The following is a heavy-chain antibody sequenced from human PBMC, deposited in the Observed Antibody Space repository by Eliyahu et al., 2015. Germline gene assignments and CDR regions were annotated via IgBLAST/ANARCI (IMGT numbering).Heavy chain of an antibody. CDR3: ARHIRLADMTTVTTNWFDP. D-gene: IGHD4-11*01. CDR2: IYYSGST. V-gene: IGHV4-39*01. J-gene: IGHJ5*02. CDR1: GGSISXSXYY. Sequence: QLQLQESGPGLVKPSETLSLTCTVSGGSISXSXYYWGWIRQPPGKGLEWIGSIYYSGSTYYNPSLKSRVTISVDTSKNQFSLKLSSVTAADTAVYYCARHIRLADMTTVTTNWFDPWGQGTLVTVSS.